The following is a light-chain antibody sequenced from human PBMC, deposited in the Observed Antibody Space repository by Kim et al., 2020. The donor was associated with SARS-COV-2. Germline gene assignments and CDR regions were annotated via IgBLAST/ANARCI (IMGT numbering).Light chain of an antibody. CDR2: GKN. V-gene: IGLV3-19*01. CDR3: NSRDKSDNHVL. J-gene: IGLJ2*01. Sequence: SSELTQDPAVSVALGQTGRITCQGDSLRDYSASWYQQKAGQAPLLVIYGKNNRPSGIPDRFSGSTSGNTASLTITGAQAEDEADYYCNSRDKSDNHVLFGGGTQLTVL. CDR1: SLRDYS.